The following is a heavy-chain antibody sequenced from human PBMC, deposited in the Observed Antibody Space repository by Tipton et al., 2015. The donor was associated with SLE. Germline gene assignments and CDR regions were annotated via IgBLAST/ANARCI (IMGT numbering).Heavy chain of an antibody. CDR3: ARGEGIAAARGYFQH. CDR1: GGSISSSSYY. J-gene: IGHJ1*01. Sequence: TLSLTCTVSGGSISSSSYYWGWIRQPPGKGLEWIGSIYYSGSTYYNPSLKSRVTISVDTSKNQFSLKLSSVTVADTAVYYCARGEGIAAARGYFQHWGQGTLVTVSS. D-gene: IGHD6-13*01. CDR2: IYYSGST. V-gene: IGHV4-39*07.